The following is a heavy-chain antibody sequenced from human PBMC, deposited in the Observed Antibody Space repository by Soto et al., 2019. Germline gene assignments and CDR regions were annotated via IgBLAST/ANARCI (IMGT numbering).Heavy chain of an antibody. D-gene: IGHD2-2*02. CDR3: ASCSSTRCYKHDAFDL. V-gene: IGHV3-11*01. CDR2: ISSSGSTI. Sequence: QVQLVESGGGLVKPGGSLRLSCAASGFTFSDYYMSWIRQAPGKGLEWVSYISSSGSTIYYADSVKGRFTISRDNAKNSLYLQINSLRAEDTAVYYCASCSSTRCYKHDAFDLWGEGTMVTVSS. J-gene: IGHJ3*01. CDR1: GFTFSDYY.